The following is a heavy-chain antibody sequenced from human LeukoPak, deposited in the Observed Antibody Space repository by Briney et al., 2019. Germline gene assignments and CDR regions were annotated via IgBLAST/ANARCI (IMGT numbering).Heavy chain of an antibody. Sequence: GGSLRLSCAASGFTFSSYSMNWVRQAPGKGLEWVSSISSSSSYIYYADSVKGRFTISRDNAKNSLYLQMNSLRAEDTAVYYCARHVDTAMLEYYFDYWGQGTLVTVSS. D-gene: IGHD5-18*01. CDR3: ARHVDTAMLEYYFDY. CDR1: GFTFSSYS. V-gene: IGHV3-21*04. CDR2: ISSSSSYI. J-gene: IGHJ4*02.